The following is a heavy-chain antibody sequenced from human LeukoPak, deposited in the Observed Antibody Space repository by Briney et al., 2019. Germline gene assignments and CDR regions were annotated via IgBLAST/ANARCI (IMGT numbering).Heavy chain of an antibody. CDR2: IYTSGST. V-gene: IGHV4-4*07. CDR3: ASLDCSGGSCYSAAFDI. J-gene: IGHJ3*02. Sequence: SETLSLTCTVSGGSISSYYWSWIRQPAGKGLEWIGRIYTSGSTNYNPSLKSRVTMSVDTSKNQFSLKLSSVTAADTAVYYCASLDCSGGSCYSAAFDIWGQGTMVTVSS. D-gene: IGHD2-15*01. CDR1: GGSISSYY.